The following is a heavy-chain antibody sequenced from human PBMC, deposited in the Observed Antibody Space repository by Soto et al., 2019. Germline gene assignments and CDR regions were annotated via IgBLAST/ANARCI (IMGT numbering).Heavy chain of an antibody. D-gene: IGHD6-6*01. CDR2: IYPGDSDT. CDR1: GYSFTNYW. CDR3: GAYSGSSGRHFDY. Sequence: PGESLKISCKGCGYSFTNYWIGWVRQMPGEGLEWMRMIYPGDSDTKYSPSFQGQVTIAAALSISPAFLRGSGLKAPATARYYCGAYSGSSGRHFDYWGQGTLVTVSS. V-gene: IGHV5-51*01. J-gene: IGHJ4*02.